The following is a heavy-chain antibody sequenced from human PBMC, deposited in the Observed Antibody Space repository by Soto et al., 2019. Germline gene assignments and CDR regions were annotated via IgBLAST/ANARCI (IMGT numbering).Heavy chain of an antibody. D-gene: IGHD6-13*01. CDR1: GGTFGTYA. J-gene: IGHJ6*02. CDR3: ARARYSSTWNPSYYYGLDV. V-gene: IGHV1-69*01. Sequence: QVQLVQSGAEVKKPGSSVKVSCKASGGTFGTYAISWVRQAPGQGLGWMGGIIPIFGAPNYAQKFQGTVTITADESTRTAYMELSSLRSEDTAVYYCARARYSSTWNPSYYYGLDVWGQGTTVTVSS. CDR2: IIPIFGAP.